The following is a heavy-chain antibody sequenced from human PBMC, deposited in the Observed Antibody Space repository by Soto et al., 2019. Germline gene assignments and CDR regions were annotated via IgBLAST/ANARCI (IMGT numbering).Heavy chain of an antibody. CDR2: VYYSGST. CDR3: ARGGYGDYYYYMDV. CDR1: GGSISSYY. J-gene: IGHJ6*03. Sequence: SETLSLTCTVSGGSISSYYWSWIRQPPGKGLEWIGYVYYSGSTNYNPSLKSRVTISVDTSKDQFSLKLSSVTAADTAVYYCARGGYGDYYYYMDVWGKGTTVTVSS. V-gene: IGHV4-59*01. D-gene: IGHD4-17*01.